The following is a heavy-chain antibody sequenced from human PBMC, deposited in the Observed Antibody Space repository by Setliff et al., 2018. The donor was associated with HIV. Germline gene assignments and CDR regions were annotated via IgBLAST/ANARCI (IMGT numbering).Heavy chain of an antibody. Sequence: PGGSLRLSCAASGITFTRYAMTWVRQAPGRRPEWVSVISGSGDSTFYADSLKGRFTISRDNSKNTLYLQMNSLRAEDTAVYYCARDRYSGSSTDYWGQGTLVTVSS. CDR2: ISGSGDST. D-gene: IGHD1-26*01. CDR3: ARDRYSGSSTDY. J-gene: IGHJ4*02. CDR1: GITFTRYA. V-gene: IGHV3-23*01.